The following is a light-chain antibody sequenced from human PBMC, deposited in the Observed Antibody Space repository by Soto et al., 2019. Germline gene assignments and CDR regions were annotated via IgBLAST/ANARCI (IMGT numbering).Light chain of an antibody. CDR1: SSDVGGYNY. Sequence: QSALTQPASVSGSPGQSITISCTGTSSDVGGYNYVSWYQQHPGKAPKLMIYEVSNRPSGVSNRFSGSKSGNTASLTISGLQAEDEADYYCSSYTSSSTLAAAAYVFGPGTKVTVL. CDR2: EVS. CDR3: SSYTSSSTLAAAAYV. J-gene: IGLJ1*01. V-gene: IGLV2-14*01.